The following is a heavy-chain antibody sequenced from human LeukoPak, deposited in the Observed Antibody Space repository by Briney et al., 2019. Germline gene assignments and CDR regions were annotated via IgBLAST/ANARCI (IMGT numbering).Heavy chain of an antibody. J-gene: IGHJ5*02. CDR2: ISGSGGST. CDR1: GFTFSSYG. D-gene: IGHD7-27*01. V-gene: IGHV3-23*01. Sequence: GGSLRLSCAASGFTFSSYGMHWVRQAPGKGLDWVSAISGSGGSTYYADSVKGRFTISRDNSKNTLYLQMNSLRAEDTAVYYCAKDLGDWFDPWGQGTLVTVSS. CDR3: AKDLGDWFDP.